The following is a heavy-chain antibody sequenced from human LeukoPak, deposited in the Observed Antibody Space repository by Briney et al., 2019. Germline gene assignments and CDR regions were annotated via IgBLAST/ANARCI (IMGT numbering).Heavy chain of an antibody. D-gene: IGHD1-26*01. CDR1: GGSISSYY. V-gene: IGHV4-59*08. CDR2: IYYSGST. J-gene: IGHJ4*02. CDR3: ASGSYYFDY. Sequence: PSETLSLTCTVSGGSISSYYWSWIRRPPGKGLEWIGYIYYSGSTKYNPSLKSRATISVDTSKNQFSLKLNSVTAADTAVYYCASGSYYFDYWGQGTLVTVSS.